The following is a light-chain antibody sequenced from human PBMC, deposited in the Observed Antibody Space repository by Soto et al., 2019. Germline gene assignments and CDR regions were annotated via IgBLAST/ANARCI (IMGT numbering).Light chain of an antibody. CDR1: SSDVGAYDH. V-gene: IGLV2-14*01. J-gene: IGLJ2*01. Sequence: QSVLTQPASVSGSPGQSITISCSGTSSDVGAYDHVSWYQQYPGKAPKFIIFEISNRPSGISSRFSESRSGNTASLTISRLQAEDEAYYYCSSYTSRDTVIFGGGTKVTVL. CDR3: SSYTSRDTVI. CDR2: EIS.